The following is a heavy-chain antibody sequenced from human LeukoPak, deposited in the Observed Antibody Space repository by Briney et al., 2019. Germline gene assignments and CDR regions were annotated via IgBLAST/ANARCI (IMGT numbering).Heavy chain of an antibody. V-gene: IGHV1-2*02. J-gene: IGHJ5*02. Sequence: ASLKVSCQASGYGFTDYYVHWIRQAPGQGLEWMGWINPSSGATIYAQKFQGRVTMTTDTFTTTAYMEINSLVSDDTAVYYCARGWQINSSGGFVDPWGQGTLVTVSS. CDR3: ARGWQINSSGGFVDP. CDR2: INPSSGAT. CDR1: GYGFTDYY. D-gene: IGHD6-6*01.